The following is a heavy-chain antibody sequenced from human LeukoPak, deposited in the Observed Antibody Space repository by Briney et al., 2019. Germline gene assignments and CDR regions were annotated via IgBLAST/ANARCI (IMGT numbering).Heavy chain of an antibody. D-gene: IGHD3-10*01. CDR1: GGTFSSYA. CDR2: IIPIRGIA. CDR3: ARSYYGSGRPQTMDV. V-gene: IGHV1-69*04. Sequence: SVKVSCKASGGTFSSYAISWVRQAPGQGLEWMGRIIPIRGIANYAQKFQGRVTITADKSTSTAYMELSSLRSEDTAVYYCARSYYGSGRPQTMDVWGQGTTVTVSS. J-gene: IGHJ6*02.